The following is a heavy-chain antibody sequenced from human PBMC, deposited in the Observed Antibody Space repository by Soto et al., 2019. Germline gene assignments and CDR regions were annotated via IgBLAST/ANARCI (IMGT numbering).Heavy chain of an antibody. D-gene: IGHD1-26*01. V-gene: IGHV3-23*01. J-gene: IGHJ5*02. CDR1: GFTFRTYA. CDR2: ISGSGGST. CDR3: AKDGWELLRGFDP. Sequence: EVQLLESGGGLVQPGGSLRLSCAASGFTFRTYAMTWVRQAPGKGLEWVSTISGSGGSTYYADSVKGRFTNSRDNSKNTLYLQMNSLRAEDTAVYYCAKDGWELLRGFDPWGQGTLVTVSS.